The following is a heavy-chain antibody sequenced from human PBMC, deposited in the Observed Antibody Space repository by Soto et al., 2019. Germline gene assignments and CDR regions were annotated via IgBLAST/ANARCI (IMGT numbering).Heavy chain of an antibody. CDR3: ARSGYCSGGSCQGWFDP. D-gene: IGHD2-15*01. V-gene: IGHV1-46*01. CDR2: INPSGGST. J-gene: IGHJ5*02. Sequence: ASVKVSCKASGYTFTSYYMHWVRQAPGQGLEWMGIINPSGGSTSYAQKFQGRVTMTRDTSTSTVYMELSSLRSEDTAVYYCARSGYCSGGSCQGWFDPWGQGTLVTVSS. CDR1: GYTFTSYY.